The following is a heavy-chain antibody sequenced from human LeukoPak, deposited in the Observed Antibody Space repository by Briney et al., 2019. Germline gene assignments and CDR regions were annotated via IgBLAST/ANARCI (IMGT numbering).Heavy chain of an antibody. CDR2: IYYSGST. V-gene: IGHV4-59*01. CDR1: GGSISSYY. J-gene: IGHJ5*02. D-gene: IGHD3-10*01. Sequence: KPSETLSLTCTVSGGSISSYYWSSIRQPPGKGLEWIGYIYYSGSTNYNPSLKSRVTISVDTSKNQFSLKLSSVTAADTAVYYCARSGRPLTYYYGSGSYRNWFDPWGQGTLVTVSS. CDR3: ARSGRPLTYYYGSGSYRNWFDP.